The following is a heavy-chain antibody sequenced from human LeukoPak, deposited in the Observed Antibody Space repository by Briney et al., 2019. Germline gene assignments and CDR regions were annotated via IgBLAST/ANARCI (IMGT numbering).Heavy chain of an antibody. CDR2: IYYSGST. CDR1: GGSISSSSYY. V-gene: IGHV4-39*01. D-gene: IGHD5-18*01. CDR3: ARHWDTAMVYFDY. J-gene: IGHJ4*02. Sequence: SETLSLTCTVSGGSISSSSYYWGWIRQPPGKGLEWIGSIYYSGSTYYNPSLKSRVTISVDTSKNQLSLKLSSVTAADTAVYYCARHWDTAMVYFDYWGQGTLVTVSS.